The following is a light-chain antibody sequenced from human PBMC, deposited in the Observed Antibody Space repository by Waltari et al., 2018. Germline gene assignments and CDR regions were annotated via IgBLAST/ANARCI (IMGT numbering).Light chain of an antibody. CDR1: QSIGSR. V-gene: IGKV3-15*01. Sequence: ETVVTQSPATLSVSPGERATLSCKTSQSIGSRLAWYQQKPGQAPRLLIYGASVRAIGIPARFSGSGSETEFTLTISSLQSEDFAVYYCQQYNNWPPGTFGQGTKVEI. J-gene: IGKJ1*01. CDR3: QQYNNWPPGT. CDR2: GAS.